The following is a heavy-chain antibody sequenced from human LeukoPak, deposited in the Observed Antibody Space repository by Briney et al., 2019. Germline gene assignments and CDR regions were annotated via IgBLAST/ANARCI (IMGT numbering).Heavy chain of an antibody. Sequence: GGSLRFSGPAPGFTFSTYAMNWVGQAPGKRLEWVSSIIDSGRDTYYAGSVKGRITISRDNSRNTLYLQMNSLRAEDTALYYCAKGTLGSCSGATCYEFDNWGQGTLVTVSS. J-gene: IGHJ4*02. D-gene: IGHD2-2*01. CDR1: GFTFSTYA. CDR3: AKGTLGSCSGATCYEFDN. V-gene: IGHV3-23*01. CDR2: IIDSGRDT.